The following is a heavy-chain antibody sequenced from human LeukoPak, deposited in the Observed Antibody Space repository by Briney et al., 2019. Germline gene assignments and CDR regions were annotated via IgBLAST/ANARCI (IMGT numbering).Heavy chain of an antibody. CDR1: GYTFTGCY. V-gene: IGHV1-2*02. CDR3: ARDFNSGSYNYYYYYMDV. Sequence: ASVKVSCKASGYTFTGCYMHWVRQAPGQGLEWMGWINPNSGGTNYAQKFQGRVTMTRDTSISTAYMELSRLRSDDTAVYYCARDFNSGSYNYYYYYMDVWGKGTTVTVSS. CDR2: INPNSGGT. J-gene: IGHJ6*03. D-gene: IGHD1-26*01.